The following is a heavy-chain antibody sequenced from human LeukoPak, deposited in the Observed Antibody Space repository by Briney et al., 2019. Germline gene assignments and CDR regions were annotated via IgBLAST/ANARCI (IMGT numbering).Heavy chain of an antibody. Sequence: GESLKISCKGSGYSFTSYWISWVRQTPGKGLEWMGRIDPSDSYTNYSPSFQGHVTISADRSISTAYLQWSSLKASDTAMYYCARLSHIYCSGGSCAYYYGMDVWGKGTTVTVSS. J-gene: IGHJ6*04. CDR3: ARLSHIYCSGGSCAYYYGMDV. CDR2: IDPSDSYT. CDR1: GYSFTSYW. V-gene: IGHV5-10-1*01. D-gene: IGHD2-15*01.